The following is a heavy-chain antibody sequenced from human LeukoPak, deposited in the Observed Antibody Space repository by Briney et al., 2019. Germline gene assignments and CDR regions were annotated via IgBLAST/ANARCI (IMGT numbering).Heavy chain of an antibody. CDR1: GYTFTSYA. D-gene: IGHD5-24*01. CDR3: ARESNVEMATMTLDY. J-gene: IGHJ4*02. CDR2: INTNTGNP. V-gene: IGHV7-4-1*02. Sequence: GESLKVSCKASGYTFTSYAMNWVRQAPGQGLEWMGWINTNTGNPTYAQGFTGRFVFSLDTSVSTAYLQISSLKAEDTAVYYCARESNVEMATMTLDYWGQGTLVTVSS.